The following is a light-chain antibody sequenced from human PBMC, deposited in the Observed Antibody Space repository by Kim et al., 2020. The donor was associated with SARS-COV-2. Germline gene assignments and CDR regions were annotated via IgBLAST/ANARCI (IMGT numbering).Light chain of an antibody. V-gene: IGKV1-39*01. CDR2: AAS. CDR3: QQAYSTPYT. Sequence: SASVGDRVTIYCRASQNTRSYLNWYQYKPGRAPKVLINAASSLFSGVPSGFSGRGSVTNFTLTISSLQPEDFATYYCQQAYSTPYTFGQGTKLEI. J-gene: IGKJ2*01. CDR1: QNTRSY.